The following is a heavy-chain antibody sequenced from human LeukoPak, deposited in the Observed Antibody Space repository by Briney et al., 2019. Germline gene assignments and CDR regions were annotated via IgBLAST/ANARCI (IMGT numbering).Heavy chain of an antibody. CDR2: IIDTGST. Sequence: SEALSLTCAVYGESFSGYYWTWIRQPPGKGLEWIGEIIDTGSTKYNSSLKSRVTISVDTSKNEFSLNLTSVTAADTAVYYCARGLASGYPPIPFDYWGQGTLVTVSS. V-gene: IGHV4-34*12. D-gene: IGHD3-3*01. CDR1: GESFSGYY. CDR3: ARGLASGYPPIPFDY. J-gene: IGHJ4*02.